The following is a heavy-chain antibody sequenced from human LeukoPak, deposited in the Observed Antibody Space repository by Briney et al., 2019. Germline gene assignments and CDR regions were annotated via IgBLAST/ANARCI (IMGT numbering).Heavy chain of an antibody. Sequence: ASVKVSCKASGYTFTSYGISWVRQAPGQGLEWMGWISAYNGNTNYAQKLQGRVTMTTDTSTSTAYMELRSLRSDDTAVYYCARESYCSSTSCYSDYYYYGMDVWAKGPRSPSP. J-gene: IGHJ6*02. D-gene: IGHD2-2*01. V-gene: IGHV1-18*01. CDR3: ARESYCSSTSCYSDYYYYGMDV. CDR1: GYTFTSYG. CDR2: ISAYNGNT.